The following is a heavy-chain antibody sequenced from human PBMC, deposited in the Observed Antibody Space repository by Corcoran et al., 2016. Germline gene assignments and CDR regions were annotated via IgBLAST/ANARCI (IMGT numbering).Heavy chain of an antibody. CDR2: IYYSGST. V-gene: IGHV4-39*07. Sequence: QLQLQESGPGLVKPSETLSLTCTVSGGSISSSSYYWGWIRQPPGKGLEWIGSIYYSGSTYYNPSLKSRVTISVDTSKNQFSLKLSSVTAADTAVYYCARVYCSSTSCYNGPYYYYGMDVWGQGTTVTVSS. CDR3: ARVYCSSTSCYNGPYYYYGMDV. D-gene: IGHD2-2*01. CDR1: GGSISSSSYY. J-gene: IGHJ6*02.